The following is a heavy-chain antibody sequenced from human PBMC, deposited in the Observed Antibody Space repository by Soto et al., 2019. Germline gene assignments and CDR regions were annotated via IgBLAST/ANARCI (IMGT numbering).Heavy chain of an antibody. CDR1: GGTFSTYP. CDR2: IIPIFATA. CDR3: ARQFDSDTSGYYYAY. Sequence: SVKVSCKASGGTFSTYPISWVREAPVQGLEWMGGIIPIFATANYAQKFQGRVTITADESTSTAYMELSSLRSEDTAVYYCARQFDSDTSGYYYAYWGQGTLVTVSS. V-gene: IGHV1-69*13. J-gene: IGHJ4*02. D-gene: IGHD3-22*01.